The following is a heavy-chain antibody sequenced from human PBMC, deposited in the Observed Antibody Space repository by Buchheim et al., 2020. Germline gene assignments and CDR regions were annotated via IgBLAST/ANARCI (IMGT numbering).Heavy chain of an antibody. CDR2: INQDGSEK. V-gene: IGHV3-7*01. CDR3: ARDIPNYSSGQLTS. CDR1: GFTFSSYA. D-gene: IGHD6-19*01. Sequence: EVQLLESGGGLVQPGGSLRLSCAASGFTFSSYAMTWVRQAPGKGLEWVANINQDGSEKYYLDSVKGRFTISRDNAKNSLYLQMNSLRAEDTAVYYCARDIPNYSSGQLTSWGQGTL. J-gene: IGHJ5*02.